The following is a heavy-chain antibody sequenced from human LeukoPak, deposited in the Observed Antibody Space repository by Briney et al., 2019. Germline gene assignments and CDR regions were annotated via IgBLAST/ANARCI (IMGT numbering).Heavy chain of an antibody. CDR1: GYTFTSYG. CDR2: ISAYNGNT. V-gene: IGHV1-18*01. J-gene: IGHJ6*03. Sequence: ASVKVSCKASGYTFTSYGISWVRQAPGQGLEWMGWISAYNGNTNYAQKLQGRVTMTTDTSTSTAYMELRSLRSDDTAVYYCARGVDTAMVTKNYYMDVWGKGTTVTISS. D-gene: IGHD5-18*01. CDR3: ARGVDTAMVTKNYYMDV.